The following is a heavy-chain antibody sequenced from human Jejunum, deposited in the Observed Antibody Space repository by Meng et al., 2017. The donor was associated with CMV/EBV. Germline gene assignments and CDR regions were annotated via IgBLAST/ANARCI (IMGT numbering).Heavy chain of an antibody. D-gene: IGHD4-17*01. J-gene: IGHJ2*01. CDR1: GGSISSTSYY. CDR3: ARDALREGYFDL. CDR2: VYYSGNT. Sequence: QLALAGSGPGRVKPSETLSLTVTVSGGSISSTSYYWVWIRQPPGKGLEWIGGVYYSGNTYYNPSLKSRVTLSVDTSKNQFSLKLNSVTAADTAVYHCARDALREGYFDLWGRGTLVTVSS. V-gene: IGHV4-39*07.